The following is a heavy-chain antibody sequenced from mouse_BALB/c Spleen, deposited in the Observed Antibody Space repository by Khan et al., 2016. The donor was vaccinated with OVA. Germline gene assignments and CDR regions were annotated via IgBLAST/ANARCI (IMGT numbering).Heavy chain of an antibody. CDR3: AGGGYGGFAY. CDR2: MFPGDGST. CDR1: GYTFTSYD. D-gene: IGHD2-14*01. V-gene: IGHV1-85*01. J-gene: IGHJ3*01. Sequence: QVQLQQSGAELVKPGASVKLSCKASGYTFTSYDINWVRQRPEQGLEWIGWMFPGDGSTKYNENFKGKATLTTDKSSSTAYMQLSRLTSEDSGAYFCAGGGYGGFAYWGKGTLVTVSA.